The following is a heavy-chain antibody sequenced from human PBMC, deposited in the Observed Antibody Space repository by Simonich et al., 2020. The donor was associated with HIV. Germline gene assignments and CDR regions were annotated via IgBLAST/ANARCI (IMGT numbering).Heavy chain of an antibody. J-gene: IGHJ4*02. Sequence: QLQLQESGPGLVKPSETLSLTCTVSGGSISSSSYYWGWIRQPPGKGLEWIGSIYYSGSTSYNPSLKSRVTISGDTSKNQFSLKLSSVTAADPAVYYCARREDEAIGGYFDYWGQGTLVTVSS. V-gene: IGHV4-39*01. CDR3: ARREDEAIGGYFDY. CDR2: IYYSGST. CDR1: GGSISSSSYY.